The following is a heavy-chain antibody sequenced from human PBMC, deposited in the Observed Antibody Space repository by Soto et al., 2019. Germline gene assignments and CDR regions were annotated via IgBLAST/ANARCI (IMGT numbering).Heavy chain of an antibody. CDR2: IYSGGST. Sequence: EVQLVETGGGLIQPGGSLRLSCAASGFTVSNNYMTWVRQAPGKGLEWVSIIYSGGSTYYADSVKGRFTISRDNSKNTLYLQRNSLRAEDTAVYYCARDRAAAGGMDVWGQGTTVTVSS. CDR3: ARDRAAAGGMDV. V-gene: IGHV3-53*02. CDR1: GFTVSNNY. J-gene: IGHJ6*02. D-gene: IGHD6-13*01.